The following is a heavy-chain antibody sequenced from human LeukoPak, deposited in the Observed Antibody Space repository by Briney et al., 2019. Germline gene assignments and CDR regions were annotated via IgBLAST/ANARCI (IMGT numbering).Heavy chain of an antibody. CDR1: GFRFSDYY. D-gene: IGHD2-21*02. Sequence: NPGGSLRLSCAASGFRFSDYYMSWIRQAPGRGLEWISFISGEIRTTYYADSVKGRFTISRDDAKNPLYLDMHNLRPEDTAVYYCAREAVPGDGDEGYYYMDVWGKGTTVIVSS. CDR3: AREAVPGDGDEGYYYMDV. V-gene: IGHV3-11*04. J-gene: IGHJ6*03. CDR2: ISGEIRTT.